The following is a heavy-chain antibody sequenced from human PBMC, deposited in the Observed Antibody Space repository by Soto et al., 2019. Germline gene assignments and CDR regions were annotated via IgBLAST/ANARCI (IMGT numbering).Heavy chain of an antibody. CDR1: GFSLSTSAVG. CDR2: IYWDDDK. CDR3: AHLVVAGLTYYFDY. V-gene: IGHV2-5*02. J-gene: IGHJ4*02. Sequence: QITLKESGPTLVKPTQTLTLTCTFSGFSLSTSAVGVGWIRQPPGKALEWLAFIYWDDDKRYSPSLKSSLTITKDTSKTQVVRAMTNMDPVDTATYYCAHLVVAGLTYYFDYWGPGTLVTVSS. D-gene: IGHD2-15*01.